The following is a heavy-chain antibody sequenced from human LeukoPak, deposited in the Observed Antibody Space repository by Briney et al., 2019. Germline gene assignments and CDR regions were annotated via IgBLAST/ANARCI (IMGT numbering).Heavy chain of an antibody. V-gene: IGHV3-30*02. Sequence: GGSLRLSCAGSGLSFSSYGMHRVRQAPGKGLEWMAFIRSDGSNKYYADSVKGRFTISRDNSKNTLYLQMNSLRAEDTAVYYCARILDSAWGELGYWGQGTLVTVSS. J-gene: IGHJ4*02. CDR3: ARILDSAWGELGY. CDR1: GLSFSSYG. D-gene: IGHD6-19*01. CDR2: IRSDGSNK.